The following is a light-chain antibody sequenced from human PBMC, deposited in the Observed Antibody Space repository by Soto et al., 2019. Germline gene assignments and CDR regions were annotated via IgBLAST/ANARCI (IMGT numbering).Light chain of an antibody. CDR2: GAS. J-gene: IGKJ1*01. CDR3: QQSGSSPWT. Sequence: EIVLTQSPGTLSLSPGERATLTCRASQSVSSSYLAWYQQKPGQAPRLLIYGASSRATGIPDRFSGSGSGTDFTLTISRLEPEDFAVYYCQQSGSSPWTFGQGTKVDSK. V-gene: IGKV3-20*01. CDR1: QSVSSSY.